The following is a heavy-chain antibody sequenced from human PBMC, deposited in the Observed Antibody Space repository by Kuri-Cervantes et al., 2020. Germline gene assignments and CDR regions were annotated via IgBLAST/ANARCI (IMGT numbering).Heavy chain of an antibody. D-gene: IGHD2-15*01. J-gene: IGHJ5*02. CDR2: INHSGST. Sequence: SETLSLTCAVYGGSFSGYYWSWIRQPPGKGLEWIGEINHSGSTNYNPSLKSRVTISVDTSKNQFSLKLTSVTAADTAVYYRARAKTGGYCSGGSCYLNWFDPWGQGTLVTVSS. V-gene: IGHV4-34*01. CDR1: GGSFSGYY. CDR3: ARAKTGGYCSGGSCYLNWFDP.